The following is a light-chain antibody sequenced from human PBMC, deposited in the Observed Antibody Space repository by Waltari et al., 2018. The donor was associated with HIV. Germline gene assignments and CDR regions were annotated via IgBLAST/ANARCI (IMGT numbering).Light chain of an antibody. J-gene: IGLJ2*01. CDR1: SSDIGKNH. CDR2: ENE. V-gene: IGLV1-51*02. Sequence: QSVLTQSPSVSAAPRQKVTISCYGSSSDIGKNHVSWYQQFQGRAPKLLSYENEKRPSVIPGRFSGSKFGTSATLDITGLQTGDEALYFCATWDSSLRTVIYGGGTNLTVL. CDR3: ATWDSSLRTVI.